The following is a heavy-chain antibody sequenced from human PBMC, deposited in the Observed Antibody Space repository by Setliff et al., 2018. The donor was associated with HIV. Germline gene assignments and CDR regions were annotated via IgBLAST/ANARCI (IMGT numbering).Heavy chain of an antibody. V-gene: IGHV4-38-2*01. J-gene: IGHJ4*02. CDR2: MHHSGNT. Sequence: KSSETLSLTCDVSSYSISSVHSWGWIRQPPGKGLEWIGTMHHSGNTHCKPSLKGRVTVSLDTSKKQLALKLRSVTAADTAFYYCARGLVASPGPLDYWGQGTLVTVSS. CDR1: SYSISSVHS. D-gene: IGHD2-15*01. CDR3: ARGLVASPGPLDY.